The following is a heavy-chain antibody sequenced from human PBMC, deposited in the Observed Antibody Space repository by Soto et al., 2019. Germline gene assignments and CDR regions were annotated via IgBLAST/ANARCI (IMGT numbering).Heavy chain of an antibody. Sequence: EGQLLESGGGLVQAGGSLRLSCATSGFILSRHCMSWVRQAPGKGLWWVAIIKTDGSEEEYVDSVKGRFTISRDNIKNSVFLQMDSLRVEDTALYYCARDWDGGGWPADLWGQGTLVTVSS. CDR2: IKTDGSEE. V-gene: IGHV3-7*01. J-gene: IGHJ5*02. CDR1: GFILSRHC. D-gene: IGHD6-19*01. CDR3: ARDWDGGGWPADL.